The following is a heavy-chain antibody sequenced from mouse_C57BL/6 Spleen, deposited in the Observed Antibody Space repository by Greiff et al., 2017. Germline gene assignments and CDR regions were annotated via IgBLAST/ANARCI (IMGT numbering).Heavy chain of an antibody. J-gene: IGHJ4*01. CDR2: ISPGDGDT. Sequence: VKLMESGPELVKPGASVKISCKASGYAFSSSWMNWVQQRPGKGLEWIGRISPGDGDTNYNGKFKGKATLTADKSSSTAYMQLSSLTSEDSAVYFCARRGVYYGNYVAMDYWGQGTSGTVSS. CDR1: GYAFSSSW. V-gene: IGHV1-82*01. D-gene: IGHD2-1*01. CDR3: ARRGVYYGNYVAMDY.